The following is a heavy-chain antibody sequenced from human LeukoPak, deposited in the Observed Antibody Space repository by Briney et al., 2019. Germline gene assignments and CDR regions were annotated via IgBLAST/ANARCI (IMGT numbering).Heavy chain of an antibody. CDR3: AKRGVVIRVILVGFHKEAYYFDS. CDR1: GTTLSNYG. Sequence: GGSLRLSCAVSGTTLSNYGMSWVRQAPGKGLEWVAGISGSGGSTNYAASVKGRFTISRDNPKNTLYLQMNSLRAEDTAVYFCAKRGVVIRVILVGFHKEAYYFDSWGQGALVTVSS. V-gene: IGHV3-23*01. CDR2: ISGSGGST. D-gene: IGHD3-22*01. J-gene: IGHJ4*02.